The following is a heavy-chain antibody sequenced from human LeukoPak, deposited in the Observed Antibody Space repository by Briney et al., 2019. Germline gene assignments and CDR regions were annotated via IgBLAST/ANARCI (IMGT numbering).Heavy chain of an antibody. D-gene: IGHD3-10*01. Sequence: GGSLRLSCAASGFTFSSYWMHWVRQASGKGLVWVSRINSDGSSTSYADSVKGRFTISRDNAKNTLYLQMNSLRAEDTAVYYCARAVPLWFGEPYFDYWGQGTLVTVSP. J-gene: IGHJ4*02. V-gene: IGHV3-74*01. CDR3: ARAVPLWFGEPYFDY. CDR2: INSDGSST. CDR1: GFTFSSYW.